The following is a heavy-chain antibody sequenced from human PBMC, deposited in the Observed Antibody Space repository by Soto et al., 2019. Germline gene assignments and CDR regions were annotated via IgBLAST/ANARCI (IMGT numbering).Heavy chain of an antibody. D-gene: IGHD3-16*01. J-gene: IGHJ4*02. V-gene: IGHV1-2*02. CDR2: INPNSVGT. Sequence: VTVSCKASGYTFTGYYIHWVRQAPGQGLEWMGWINPNSVGTNYAQKFQGRVTMTSDTSINTAYMELNGLRSDDTAVYFCARASSLDYWGQGTQVTVSS. CDR3: ARASSLDY. CDR1: GYTFTGYY.